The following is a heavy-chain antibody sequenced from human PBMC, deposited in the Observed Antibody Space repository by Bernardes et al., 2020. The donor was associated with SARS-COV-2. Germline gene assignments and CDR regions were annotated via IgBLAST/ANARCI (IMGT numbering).Heavy chain of an antibody. CDR3: TRHGGRHFDF. CDR2: INHSGGT. Sequence: SEPLSLTCAVYGGSFSGYCSWIRPPPGKGLEWIGAINHSGGTKYNPSLKSRVSISVDTSKNQFSLRLNSVTAADTAVYYCTRHGGRHFDFWDQGTLVTVSS. CDR1: GGSFSGY. D-gene: IGHD2-15*01. J-gene: IGHJ4*02. V-gene: IGHV4-34*01.